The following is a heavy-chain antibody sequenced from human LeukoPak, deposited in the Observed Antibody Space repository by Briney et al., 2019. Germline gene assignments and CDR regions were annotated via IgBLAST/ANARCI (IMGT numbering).Heavy chain of an antibody. Sequence: GGSLRLSCAASGFTFSSYAMSWVRQAPGKGLEWVSAISGSGGSTYYADSVKGRFTISRDNSKNTLYLQMNSLRAEDTAVYYCASDYDILTGYGMDVWGQGTTVTVSS. CDR3: ASDYDILTGYGMDV. J-gene: IGHJ6*02. CDR1: GFTFSSYA. D-gene: IGHD3-9*01. V-gene: IGHV3-23*01. CDR2: ISGSGGST.